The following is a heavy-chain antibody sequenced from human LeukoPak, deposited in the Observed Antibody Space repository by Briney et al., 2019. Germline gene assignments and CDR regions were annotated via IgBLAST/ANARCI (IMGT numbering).Heavy chain of an antibody. J-gene: IGHJ4*02. V-gene: IGHV4-31*03. CDR3: ARDGGYGSGSYYFDY. Sequence: SGTLSLTCTVSGGSISSGGYYWSWIRQHPGKGLEWIGFIYYSGSTYYNPSLKSRVTISIDTSKNQFSLKLSSVTAADTAVHYCARDGGYGSGSYYFDYWGQGTLVTVTS. CDR1: GGSISSGGYY. D-gene: IGHD3-10*01. CDR2: IYYSGST.